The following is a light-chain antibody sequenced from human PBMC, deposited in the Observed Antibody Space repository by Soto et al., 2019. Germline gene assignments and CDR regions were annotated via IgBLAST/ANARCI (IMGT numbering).Light chain of an antibody. V-gene: IGLV2-14*01. CDR2: EVT. J-gene: IGLJ1*01. Sequence: QSALTQPASVSGSPGQSITISCTGTSGDIGSYNRVSWYQQHPGKAPKLIIYEVTDRPSGVSNRFSGSKSGNTASLTISGLQAEGEAEYYCSSYTNINARACVFGTGTKVTAL. CDR1: SGDIGSYNR. CDR3: SSYTNINARACV.